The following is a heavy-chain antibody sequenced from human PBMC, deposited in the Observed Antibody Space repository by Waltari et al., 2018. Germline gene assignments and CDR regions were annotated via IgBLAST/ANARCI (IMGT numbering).Heavy chain of an antibody. J-gene: IGHJ2*01. V-gene: IGHV1-69*01. CDR1: GGTFSSYA. CDR3: ARGFDGYSSGLDWYFDL. Sequence: QVQLVQSGAEVKKPGSSVKVSCKASGGTFSSYAISWVRQAPGQGLEWMGGIIPIFGTANYAQKVQGRVTITAYESTSTAYMELSSLRSEDTAVYYCARGFDGYSSGLDWYFDLWGRGTLVTVSS. CDR2: IIPIFGTA. D-gene: IGHD5-12*01.